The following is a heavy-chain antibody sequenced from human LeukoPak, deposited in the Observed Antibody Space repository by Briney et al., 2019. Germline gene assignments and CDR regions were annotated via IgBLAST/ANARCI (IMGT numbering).Heavy chain of an antibody. CDR2: IYYSGST. CDR3: ASLPDGDIVVVPAAILVDY. Sequence: PPETLSLTCIVSGGSISSYYWSWIRQPPGQGLEWIGYIYYSGSTNYNPSLKSRVTISVDTSKNQFSLKLSSVTAADTAVYYCASLPDGDIVVVPAAILVDYWGQGTLVTVSS. V-gene: IGHV4-59*01. CDR1: GGSISSYY. J-gene: IGHJ4*02. D-gene: IGHD2-2*02.